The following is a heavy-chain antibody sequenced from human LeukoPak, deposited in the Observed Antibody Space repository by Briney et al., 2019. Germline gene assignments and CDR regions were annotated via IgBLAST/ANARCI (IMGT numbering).Heavy chain of an antibody. V-gene: IGHV3-66*03. Sequence: GGSLRLSCTVSGFTVSSNSMSWVRQAPGKGLEWVSFIYSDNTHYSDSVKGRFTISRDNSKNTLYLQMNSLRAEDTAVYYCARTYSWSLSRFDYRGQGTLVTVSS. CDR1: GFTVSSNS. J-gene: IGHJ4*02. D-gene: IGHD3-16*02. CDR3: ARTYSWSLSRFDY. CDR2: IYSDNT.